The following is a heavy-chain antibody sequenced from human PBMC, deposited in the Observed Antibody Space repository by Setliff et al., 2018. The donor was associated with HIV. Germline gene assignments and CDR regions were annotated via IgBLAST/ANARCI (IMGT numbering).Heavy chain of an antibody. D-gene: IGHD3-22*01. J-gene: IGHJ4*02. Sequence: SETLSLTCTVSGGSISSGEYYWSWIRQPPGKGLEWIGEINHSGSTNYNPSLKSRVTISVDTSKNQFSLKLSSVTAADTAVFYCARLTTTYYYDSSAYYHPVWGQGTLVTVSS. CDR2: INHSGST. CDR1: GGSISSGEYY. V-gene: IGHV4-39*07. CDR3: ARLTTTYYYDSSAYYHPV.